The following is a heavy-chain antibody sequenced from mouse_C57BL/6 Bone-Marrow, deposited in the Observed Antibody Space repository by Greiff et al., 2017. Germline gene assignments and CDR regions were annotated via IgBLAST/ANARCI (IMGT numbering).Heavy chain of an antibody. CDR1: GYTFTSYG. D-gene: IGHD1-1*01. CDR2: IYPRSGNT. CDR3: AREGRKLRVDY. Sequence: VQLMESGAELARPGASVKLSCKASGYTFTSYGISWVKQRTGQGLEWIGEIYPRSGNTYYNEKFKGKATLTADKSSSTAYMELRSLTSEDSAVYFCAREGRKLRVDYWGQGTTLTVSS. V-gene: IGHV1-81*01. J-gene: IGHJ2*01.